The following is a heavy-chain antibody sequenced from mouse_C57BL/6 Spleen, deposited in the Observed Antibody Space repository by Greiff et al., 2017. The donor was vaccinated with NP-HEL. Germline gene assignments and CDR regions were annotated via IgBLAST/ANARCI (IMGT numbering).Heavy chain of an antibody. CDR1: GYTFTSYV. J-gene: IGHJ2*01. CDR2: IYPYNDGT. CDR3: ARLTKSSYYYGSSGNFDY. V-gene: IGHV1-14*01. D-gene: IGHD1-1*01. Sequence: EVQLQQSGPELVKPGASVKMSCKASGYTFTSYVMHWVKQKPGQGLEWIGYIYPYNDGTKYNEKFKGKATLTSDKSSSTAYMELSSLTSEDSAVYYCARLTKSSYYYGSSGNFDYWGQGTTLTVSS.